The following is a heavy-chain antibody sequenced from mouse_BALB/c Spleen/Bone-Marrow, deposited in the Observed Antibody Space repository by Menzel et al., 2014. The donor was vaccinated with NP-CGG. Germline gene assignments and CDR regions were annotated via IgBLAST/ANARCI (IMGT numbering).Heavy chain of an antibody. V-gene: IGHV5-12-2*01. CDR3: ARQGVYYGKTYYAMDY. CDR1: GFTFSSYI. CDR2: ISNGGGST. D-gene: IGHD2-1*01. J-gene: IGHJ4*01. Sequence: EVKLMESGGGLVQPGGSLKISCAASGFTFSSYIMSWVRQTPEKRLEWVAYISNGGGSTYYPDTVKGQFTNSRDNAKNTLYLQMISLKSEHTAMYYCARQGVYYGKTYYAMDYWGQGTSVTVSS.